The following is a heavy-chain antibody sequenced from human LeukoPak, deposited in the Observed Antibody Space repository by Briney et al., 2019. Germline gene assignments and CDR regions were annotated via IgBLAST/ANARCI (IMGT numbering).Heavy chain of an antibody. Sequence: PGGSLRLSCAASGFTFSDYYMSWIRQAPGKGPEWVSYISGSGGSISYADSVKGRFTISRDNAKNSLYLQMNSLRAEDTAIYYCARAPYSSTWYYLDYWGQGTLVTVSS. J-gene: IGHJ4*02. D-gene: IGHD6-13*01. CDR2: ISGSGGSI. V-gene: IGHV3-11*01. CDR3: ARAPYSSTWYYLDY. CDR1: GFTFSDYY.